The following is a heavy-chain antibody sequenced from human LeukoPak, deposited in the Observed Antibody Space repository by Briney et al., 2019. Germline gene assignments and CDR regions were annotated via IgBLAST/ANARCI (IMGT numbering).Heavy chain of an antibody. Sequence: PGGSLRLSCAASGFTFSTYAMSWVRQAPGKGLEWVSAIGGSDGTTFYADSVKGRFTISRDNSKNTLYLEMHTLRAGDTAVFSCAKRGPPNCSDGSCYRAVYMRYYIDYWGQGTLVTVSS. V-gene: IGHV3-23*01. D-gene: IGHD2-15*01. CDR2: IGGSDGTT. CDR1: GFTFSTYA. CDR3: AKRGPPNCSDGSCYRAVYMRYYIDY. J-gene: IGHJ4*02.